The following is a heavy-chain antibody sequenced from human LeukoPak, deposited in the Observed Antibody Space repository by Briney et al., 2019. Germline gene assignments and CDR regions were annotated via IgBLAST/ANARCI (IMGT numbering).Heavy chain of an antibody. CDR1: GGSISTYY. Sequence: SETLSLTCTVSGGSISTYYWSWIRQPPGKGLEWIGYIYSSGSTNYNPSLKSRVTISVDTSNYQFSLKLSSVTAADTAVYYCARHLLTSSWSWGFDYWGQGTLVTVSS. CDR2: IYSSGST. V-gene: IGHV4-59*08. CDR3: ARHLLTSSWSWGFDY. J-gene: IGHJ4*02. D-gene: IGHD6-13*01.